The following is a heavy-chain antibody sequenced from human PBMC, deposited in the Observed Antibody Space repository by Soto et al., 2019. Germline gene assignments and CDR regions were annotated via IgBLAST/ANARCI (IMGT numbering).Heavy chain of an antibody. Sequence: HPGGARRRSCAASGFTVSSYAMSWVRQAPGKGLEWVSTISGSGGSTYYADSVKGRFTISRDNSKNTLYLQMNSLRAEDTALYYCAKDASSGITSFDLWGRGTLVTVSS. CDR1: GFTVSSYA. CDR2: ISGSGGST. J-gene: IGHJ2*01. V-gene: IGHV3-23*01. CDR3: AKDASSGITSFDL. D-gene: IGHD3-3*01.